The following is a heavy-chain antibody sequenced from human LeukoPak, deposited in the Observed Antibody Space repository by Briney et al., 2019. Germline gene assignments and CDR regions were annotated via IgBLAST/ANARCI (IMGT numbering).Heavy chain of an antibody. J-gene: IGHJ4*02. CDR1: GFSFSSYS. Sequence: GGSLRLSCAASGFSFSSYSMNWVRQAPGKGLEWVSSISSSSSYIYYVDSVQGRFTISRDNDKNSLYLQMNSLRAEDTAVYYCARVWSPPYTSSWPYYFDYWGQGTLVTVSS. CDR3: ARVWSPPYTSSWPYYFDY. CDR2: ISSSSSYI. D-gene: IGHD6-13*01. V-gene: IGHV3-21*01.